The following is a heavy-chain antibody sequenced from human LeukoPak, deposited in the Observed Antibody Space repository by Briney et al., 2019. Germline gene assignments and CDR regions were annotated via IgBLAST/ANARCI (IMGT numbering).Heavy chain of an antibody. V-gene: IGHV3-48*01. J-gene: IGHJ3*02. Sequence: PGGSLRLSCAASGFTFSSYSMNWVRQAPGKGLEWVSYISSSSSTIYYADSVKGRFTISRDNAKNSLYLQMNSLRAEDTAVYYCATPGVPGDRGSSWEAFDIWGQGTMVTVSS. CDR1: GFTFSSYS. CDR3: ATPGVPGDRGSSWEAFDI. CDR2: ISSSSSTI. D-gene: IGHD6-13*01.